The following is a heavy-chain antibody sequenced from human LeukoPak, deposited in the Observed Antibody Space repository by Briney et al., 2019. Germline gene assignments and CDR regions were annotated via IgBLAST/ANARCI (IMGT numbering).Heavy chain of an antibody. CDR3: ARLDYGGYYYYGMDV. V-gene: IGHV4-30-2*01. CDR1: GGSFSGYY. Sequence: SETLSLTCAVYGGSFSGYYWSWIRQPPGKGLEWIGYIYHSGSTYYNLSLKSRVTISVDRSKNQFSLKLSSVTAADTAVYYCARLDYGGYYYYGMDVWGQGTTVTVSS. J-gene: IGHJ6*02. CDR2: IYHSGST. D-gene: IGHD4-17*01.